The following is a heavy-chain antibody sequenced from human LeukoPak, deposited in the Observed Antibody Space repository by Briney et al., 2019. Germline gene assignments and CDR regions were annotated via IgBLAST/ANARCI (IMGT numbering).Heavy chain of an antibody. J-gene: IGHJ4*02. D-gene: IGHD2-8*02. Sequence: EASVKVSYKASGYTFTSYDINWVRQATGQGLEWMGWMNPNSGNTGYAQKFQGRVTVTEDTSTDTAYMELISLSSEDTAVYYCATGGEGSNSWYPHYFDYWGQGSQVTVSS. CDR2: MNPNSGNT. CDR3: ATGGEGSNSWYPHYFDY. V-gene: IGHV1-8*01. CDR1: GYTFTSYD.